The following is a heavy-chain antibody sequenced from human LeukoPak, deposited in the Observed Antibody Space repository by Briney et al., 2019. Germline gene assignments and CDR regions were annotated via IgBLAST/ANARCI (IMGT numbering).Heavy chain of an antibody. V-gene: IGHV1-2*02. CDR2: INPNSGGT. D-gene: IGHD3-10*01. CDR1: GYTFTGYY. J-gene: IGHJ5*02. Sequence: ASVKVSCKASGYTFTGYYMHWVRQAPGQGLEWMGWINPNSGGTNYAQKFQGRVTMTRDTSISTAYMELSRLRSDDTAVYYCAESYYYGSGSYEDWFDPWGQGTLVTVSS. CDR3: AESYYYGSGSYEDWFDP.